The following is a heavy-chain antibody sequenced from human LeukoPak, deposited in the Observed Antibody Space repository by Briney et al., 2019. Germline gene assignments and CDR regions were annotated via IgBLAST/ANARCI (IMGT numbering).Heavy chain of an antibody. J-gene: IGHJ4*02. CDR1: GGSISSYY. CDR3: ARGYHDFSGYWLSYFDY. V-gene: IGHV4-59*01. CDR2: IYYSGST. Sequence: SETLSLTCTVSGGSISSYYWSWIRQPPGKGLVWIGYIYYSGSTNYNPSLKSRVTISVDTSKNQFSLKLSSVTAADTAVYYCARGYHDFSGYWLSYFDYWGQGTLVTVSS. D-gene: IGHD3-22*01.